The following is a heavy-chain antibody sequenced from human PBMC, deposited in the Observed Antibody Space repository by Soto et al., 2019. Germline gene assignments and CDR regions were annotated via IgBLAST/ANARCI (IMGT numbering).Heavy chain of an antibody. J-gene: IGHJ6*02. D-gene: IGHD1-7*01. CDR3: ANSELSFGMDV. CDR1: GFTFSSYG. CDR2: ISYDGSNK. V-gene: IGHV3-30*18. Sequence: PVGSLRLSCAASGFTFSSYGMHWVRQAPGKGLEWVAVISYDGSNKYYADSVKGRFTISRDNSKNTLYLQMNSLRAEDTAVYYCANSELSFGMDVWGQGTTVTVSS.